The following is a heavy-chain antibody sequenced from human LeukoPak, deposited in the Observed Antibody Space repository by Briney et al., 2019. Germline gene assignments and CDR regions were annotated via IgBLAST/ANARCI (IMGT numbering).Heavy chain of an antibody. CDR2: IIPILGIA. CDR1: GGTFSSYA. Sequence: SVKVSCKASGGTFSSYAISWVRQAPGQGLEWMGRIIPILGIANYAQKFQGRVTITADESTSTAYMELSSLRSEDTAVYYCARYYDFWRGFDYWGQGTLVTVSS. J-gene: IGHJ4*02. CDR3: ARYYDFWRGFDY. D-gene: IGHD3-3*01. V-gene: IGHV1-69*04.